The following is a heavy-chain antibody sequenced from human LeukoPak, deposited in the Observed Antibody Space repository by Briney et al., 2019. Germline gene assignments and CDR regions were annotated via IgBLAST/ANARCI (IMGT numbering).Heavy chain of an antibody. D-gene: IGHD1-26*01. V-gene: IGHV7-4-1*02. CDR1: GYTFTSYA. J-gene: IGHJ4*02. Sequence: ASVKVSCKASGYTFTSYAMNWVRQAPGQGLEWIGWINTNTGNPTYAQGFTGRFVFSLDTSVSTAYLQISSLKAEDTAVYYCARDSSGSYHETFDYWGQGTLVTVSS. CDR3: ARDSSGSYHETFDY. CDR2: INTNTGNP.